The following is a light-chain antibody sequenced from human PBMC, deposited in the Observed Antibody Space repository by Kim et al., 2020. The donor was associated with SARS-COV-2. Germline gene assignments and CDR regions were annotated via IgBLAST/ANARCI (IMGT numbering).Light chain of an antibody. Sequence: SYELTQPLSVSVSPGQTASITCSGDKLGDKYACWYQQKPGQSPVLVIYQDSKRPSGIPERFSGSNSGNTATLTISGTQAMDEADYYCQAWDSSTRVFGGGTQLTVL. CDR1: KLGDKY. J-gene: IGLJ2*01. CDR3: QAWDSSTRV. CDR2: QDS. V-gene: IGLV3-1*01.